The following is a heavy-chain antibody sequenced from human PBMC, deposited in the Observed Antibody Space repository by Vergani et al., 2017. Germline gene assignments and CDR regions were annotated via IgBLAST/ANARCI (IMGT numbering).Heavy chain of an antibody. Sequence: QVQLQESGPGLVKPSQTLSLTCTVSGGSISSGGYYWSWIRQHPGKGLEWIGYIYYSGSTYYNPSLKSRVTISVDTSKNQFPLKLSSVTAADTAVYYCARGRLLAAADHFDYWGQGTLVTVSS. V-gene: IGHV4-31*03. CDR2: IYYSGST. CDR1: GGSISSGGYY. J-gene: IGHJ4*02. D-gene: IGHD6-13*01. CDR3: ARGRLLAAADHFDY.